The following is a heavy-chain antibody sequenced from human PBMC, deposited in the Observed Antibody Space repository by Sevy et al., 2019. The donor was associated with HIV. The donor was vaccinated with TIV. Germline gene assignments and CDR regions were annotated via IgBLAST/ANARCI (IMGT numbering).Heavy chain of an antibody. Sequence: GSLRLSCAASGFNVNDNYMTWVRQAPGKGLEWVSIIHADGSSYYADSVKGRFTMSRDDSKNIVNLQMNSLRADYTAVYYCARDRRFCGNECYLYYYYGMDVWGQGTAVTVSS. V-gene: IGHV3-53*01. CDR3: ARDRRFCGNECYLYYYYGMDV. CDR1: GFNVNDNY. J-gene: IGHJ6*02. D-gene: IGHD3-16*02. CDR2: IHADGSS.